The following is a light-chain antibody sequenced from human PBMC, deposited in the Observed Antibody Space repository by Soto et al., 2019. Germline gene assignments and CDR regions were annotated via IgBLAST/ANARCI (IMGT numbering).Light chain of an antibody. CDR1: QSISTS. CDR2: DAS. V-gene: IGKV1-5*01. Sequence: IRMTQSPSSLSASVGDRVTITCRASQSISTSLAWYQQKPGKAPKLLIHDASSLESGVPSRFSGSGSGTEFTPTISSLQPDDFATYYCQQYDSYSTFGQGTKV. CDR3: QQYDSYST. J-gene: IGKJ1*01.